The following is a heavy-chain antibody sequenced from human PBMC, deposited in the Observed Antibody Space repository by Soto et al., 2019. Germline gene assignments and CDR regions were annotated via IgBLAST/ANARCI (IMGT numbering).Heavy chain of an antibody. CDR3: ASRSSSCYGFDY. D-gene: IGHD6-13*01. V-gene: IGHV3-21*01. J-gene: IGHJ4*02. CDR1: GFTFSSYS. CDR2: ISSSSSYI. Sequence: EVQLVESGGGLVKPGGSLRLSCAASGFTFSSYSMNWVRQAPGKGLEWVSSISSSSSYIYYADSVKGRFTISRDNAKNPLYLQMNSLRAEDTAVYYCASRSSSCYGFDYWGQGTLVTVSS.